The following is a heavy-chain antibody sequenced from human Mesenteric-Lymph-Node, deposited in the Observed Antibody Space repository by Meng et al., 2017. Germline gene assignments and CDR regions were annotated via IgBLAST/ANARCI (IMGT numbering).Heavy chain of an antibody. V-gene: IGHV4-4*02. Sequence: RQESGPGRVKPSGTLSLTCGVAGVSISSNIRWTWVRQPPGKGLEWIGDIDDSGSTNYNPSLNSRISISLDKSKNHFSLKVNSVTAADTAVYYCARGKQDAWELLAYWGQGALVTVSS. CDR3: ARGKQDAWELLAY. CDR2: IDDSGST. J-gene: IGHJ4*02. D-gene: IGHD1-26*01. CDR1: GVSISSNIR.